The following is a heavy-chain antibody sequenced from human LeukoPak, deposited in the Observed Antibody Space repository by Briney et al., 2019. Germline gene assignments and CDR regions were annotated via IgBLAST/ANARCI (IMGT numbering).Heavy chain of an antibody. V-gene: IGHV3-20*04. D-gene: IGHD6-6*01. CDR2: INWNGGST. Sequence: GGSLRLSCAASGFTFDDYGMSWVRQAPGKGLEWVSGINWNGGSTGYADSVKGRFTISRDNAKNSLYLQMNSLRAEDTAVYYCAREYSSSSGRSFDYWGQGTLVIVSS. CDR1: GFTFDDYG. J-gene: IGHJ4*02. CDR3: AREYSSSSGRSFDY.